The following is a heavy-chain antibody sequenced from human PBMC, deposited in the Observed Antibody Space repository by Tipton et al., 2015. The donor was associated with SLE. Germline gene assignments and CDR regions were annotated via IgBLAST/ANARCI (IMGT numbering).Heavy chain of an antibody. CDR3: VGGGFASSGWSLDV. CDR1: GGSISSYY. Sequence: LRLSCTVSGGSISSYYWSWIRQPPGKGLEWIGYIYYSGSINYNPSLKSRVTISVDTSKNQYSLKLSSVTAADTAVYYPVGGGFASSGWSLDVWGQGTTVTVSS. V-gene: IGHV4-59*12. CDR2: IYYSGSI. J-gene: IGHJ6*02. D-gene: IGHD2-15*01.